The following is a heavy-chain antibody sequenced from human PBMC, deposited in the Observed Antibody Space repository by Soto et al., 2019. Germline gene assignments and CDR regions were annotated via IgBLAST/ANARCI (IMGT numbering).Heavy chain of an antibody. D-gene: IGHD6-13*01. CDR2: ISYDGSNK. J-gene: IGHJ4*02. Sequence: QVQLVESGGGVVQPGRSLRLSCAASGFTFSSYAMHWVRQAPGKGLEWAAVISYDGSNKYYADSVKGRVTISRDNSKNTLYLQMNSLRAEDTAVYYCARGEGAYSSSSPYWGQGTLVTVSS. CDR3: ARGEGAYSSSSPY. V-gene: IGHV3-30-3*01. CDR1: GFTFSSYA.